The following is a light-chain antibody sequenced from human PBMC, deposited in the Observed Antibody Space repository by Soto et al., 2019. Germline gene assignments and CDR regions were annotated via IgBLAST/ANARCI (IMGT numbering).Light chain of an antibody. CDR3: QQYGSSPT. CDR1: QSVSRSY. V-gene: IGKV3-20*01. Sequence: EIVLTQSPDTLSLSPGERATLSCRASQSVSRSYFSWYQQKPGQAPRLLMYGASRRATGIPDRFSGSGYGTDSTLTISRLEPEDFAVYYCQQYGSSPTFGGGTKVEIK. CDR2: GAS. J-gene: IGKJ4*01.